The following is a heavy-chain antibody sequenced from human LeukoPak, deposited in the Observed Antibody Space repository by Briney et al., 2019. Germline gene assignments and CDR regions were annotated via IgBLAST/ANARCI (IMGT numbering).Heavy chain of an antibody. Sequence: GASVKVSCKASGYSLTSYPVNWVRQAPGQGLEWMGWINTETQKPTYAQGFTGRFVFSLDTSLSTAYLQNSNLKAEDTAIYYCARDPSGGGSASDYWGQGTLVTVSP. CDR2: INTETQKP. J-gene: IGHJ4*02. CDR1: GYSLTSYP. CDR3: ARDPSGGGSASDY. D-gene: IGHD1-26*01. V-gene: IGHV7-4-1*02.